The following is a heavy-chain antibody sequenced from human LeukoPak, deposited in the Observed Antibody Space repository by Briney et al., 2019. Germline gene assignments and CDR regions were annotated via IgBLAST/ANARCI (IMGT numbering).Heavy chain of an antibody. CDR1: GGSFTSGNYK. D-gene: IGHD1-26*01. Sequence: SQTLSLTCTVSGGSFTSGNYKWSWLRQPAGQGLEWIGRIYANGNTDYSPSLKSRVTISIDMSKNQFFLKLSSVTAADTAVYYCARGPDHAKVGYWGQGTLVTVSS. CDR3: ARGPDHAKVGY. V-gene: IGHV4-61*02. J-gene: IGHJ4*02. CDR2: IYANGNT.